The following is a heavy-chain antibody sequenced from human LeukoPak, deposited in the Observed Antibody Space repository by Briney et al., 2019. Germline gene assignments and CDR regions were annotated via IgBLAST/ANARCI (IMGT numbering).Heavy chain of an antibody. CDR2: ISYDGSNK. Sequence: GGSLRLSCAASGFTFSSYEMNWVRQAPGKGLEWVAVISYDGSNKYYADSVKGRFTISRDNSKNTLYLQMNSLRAEDTAVYYCARDEHCSGGSCYLFDYWGQGTLVTVSS. CDR1: GFTFSSYE. D-gene: IGHD2-15*01. V-gene: IGHV3-30*04. J-gene: IGHJ4*02. CDR3: ARDEHCSGGSCYLFDY.